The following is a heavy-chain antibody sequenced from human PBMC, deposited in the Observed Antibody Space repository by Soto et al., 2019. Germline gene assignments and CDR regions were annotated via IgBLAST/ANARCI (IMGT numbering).Heavy chain of an antibody. J-gene: IGHJ4*02. CDR2: IYYSGST. CDR3: ASGYYDSSLDY. D-gene: IGHD3-22*01. Sequence: PSETLSLTCTVSGGSISSSSYYWGWIRQPPGKGLEWIGSIYYSGSTYYNPSLKSRVTISVDTSKNQFSLKLSSVTAADTAVYYCASGYYDSSLDYWGQGTLVTVSS. CDR1: GGSISSSSYY. V-gene: IGHV4-39*01.